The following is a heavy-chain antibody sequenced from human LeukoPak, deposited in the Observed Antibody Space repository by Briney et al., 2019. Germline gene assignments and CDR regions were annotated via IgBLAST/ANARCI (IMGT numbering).Heavy chain of an antibody. J-gene: IGHJ4*02. CDR2: ITSNGGTT. Sequence: GGSLRLSCAASGFTFSRYGMVWVRQAPGKGLEYVSGITSNGGTTYYGNSVKGRFTISRDDSKDTLYLQMGSLRTEDMAVYYCARGIRWASDYWGQGTLVTVAS. CDR3: ARGIRWASDY. V-gene: IGHV3-64*01. CDR1: GFTFSRYG. D-gene: IGHD4-23*01.